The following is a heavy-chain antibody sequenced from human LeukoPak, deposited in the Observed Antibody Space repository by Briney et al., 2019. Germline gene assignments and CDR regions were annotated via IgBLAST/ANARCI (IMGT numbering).Heavy chain of an antibody. Sequence: GGSLRLSCAASGFTFGAYTMNWVRQAPGKGLEWVSCIFSRSESIFYADSVKGRFTISRDNAKNSLYLQMDSLRAEDTAVYYCAKDSPSPIQWGQGTLVTVSS. CDR2: IFSRSESI. J-gene: IGHJ4*02. D-gene: IGHD5-18*01. CDR1: GFTFGAYT. CDR3: AKDSPSPIQ. V-gene: IGHV3-21*04.